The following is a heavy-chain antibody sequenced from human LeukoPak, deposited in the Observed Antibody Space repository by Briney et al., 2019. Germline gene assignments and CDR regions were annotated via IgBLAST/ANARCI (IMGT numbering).Heavy chain of an antibody. D-gene: IGHD3-10*01. V-gene: IGHV4-38-2*02. CDR3: ATNYGSGDYYIFAY. CDR1: GYSISSGYF. CDR2: IYFHGGT. Sequence: PSETLSLTCTVSGYSISSGYFWGWIRQSPGKGLEWIGNIYFHGGTYYNPSLKSRISISLDTSKNKFSLNLSSVTAADTAIYYCATNYGSGDYYIFAYWGKGTTVTVSS. J-gene: IGHJ6*04.